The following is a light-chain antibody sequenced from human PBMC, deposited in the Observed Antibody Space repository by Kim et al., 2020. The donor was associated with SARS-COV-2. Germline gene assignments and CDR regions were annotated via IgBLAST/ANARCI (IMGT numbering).Light chain of an antibody. CDR1: SSNIGAGFD. V-gene: IGLV1-40*01. Sequence: QRVTISCTGSSSNIGAGFDVHWYQQLPGTAPKLLIYDNINRPSRVPDRFSGSKSGTSASLAITGLQAQDEADYYCQSYDNSLSGYVFGTGTKVTVL. J-gene: IGLJ1*01. CDR2: DNI. CDR3: QSYDNSLSGYV.